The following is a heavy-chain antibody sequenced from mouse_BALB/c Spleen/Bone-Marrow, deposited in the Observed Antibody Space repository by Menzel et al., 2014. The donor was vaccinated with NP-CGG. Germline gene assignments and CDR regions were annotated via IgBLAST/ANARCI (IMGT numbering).Heavy chain of an antibody. D-gene: IGHD2-2*01. CDR1: EYEFPSHD. J-gene: IGHJ3*01. Sequence: DVMLVESGGGLVQPGESLKLSCESNEYEFPSHDMSWVRKTLEKRLELVAAINSDGGSTYYPDTMERRFIISRDDTKKALYLQMSSLGSEDPALYYCARHGGYDPFAYWGQGTLVTVSA. CDR3: ARHGGYDPFAY. CDR2: INSDGGST. V-gene: IGHV5-2*01.